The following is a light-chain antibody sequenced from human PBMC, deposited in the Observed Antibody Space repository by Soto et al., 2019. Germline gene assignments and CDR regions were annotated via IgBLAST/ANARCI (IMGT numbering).Light chain of an antibody. Sequence: EIVLTQSPGTLSLAPGESVTLSCRASQSVSNNYLAWYQQKPGQAPRLLIYGASNRATGIPDRFSGSGSGTDFTLTISRLEPEDFAVYYCQQYGSSPKTFGQGTKVDIK. CDR1: QSVSNNY. J-gene: IGKJ1*01. CDR2: GAS. CDR3: QQYGSSPKT. V-gene: IGKV3-20*01.